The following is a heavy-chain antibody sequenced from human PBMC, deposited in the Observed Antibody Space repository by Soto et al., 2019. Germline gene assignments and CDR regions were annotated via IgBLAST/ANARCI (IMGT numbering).Heavy chain of an antibody. D-gene: IGHD2-2*01. CDR1: VFTFSLFG. J-gene: IGHJ4*02. Sequence: QVQLVESGGGVVQPGRSLKLSCTASVFTFSLFGMHWLRQAPGKGLEWVAVISYDGTDKYYSDSVKGRLTISRDNSKNTLYLQMNSLRPEDTAVYYCSKSPDFFCSSVYCYKYYFDFWGRGTLVTVSS. CDR2: ISYDGTDK. V-gene: IGHV3-30*18. CDR3: SKSPDFFCSSVYCYKYYFDF.